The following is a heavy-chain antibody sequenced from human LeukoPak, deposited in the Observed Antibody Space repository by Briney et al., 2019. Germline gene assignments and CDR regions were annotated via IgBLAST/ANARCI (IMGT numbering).Heavy chain of an antibody. J-gene: IGHJ3*02. D-gene: IGHD3-16*01. CDR3: ARGDGDYVWGTSDERGAFDI. CDR2: IIPIFGTA. V-gene: IGHV1-69*13. CDR1: GGTFSSYA. Sequence: SVKVSCKASGGTFSSYAISWVRQAPGRGLEWMGGIIPIFGTANYAQKFQGRVTITADESTSTAYMELSSLRSEDTAVYYCARGDGDYVWGTSDERGAFDIWGQGTMVTVSS.